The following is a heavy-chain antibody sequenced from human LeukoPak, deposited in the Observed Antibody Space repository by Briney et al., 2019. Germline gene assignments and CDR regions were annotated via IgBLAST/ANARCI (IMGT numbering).Heavy chain of an antibody. Sequence: ASVKVSCKVSGYTLIELAMHWVRQAPGRGLEWMGGFDSESYQTIYAQKFQGRLTMSRNTSISTAYMELNSLRSEDTAVYYCARRHSGSYYGVGYWGQRTLVTVSS. CDR2: FDSESYQT. CDR3: ARRHSGSYYGVGY. D-gene: IGHD1-26*01. J-gene: IGHJ4*02. CDR1: GYTLIELA. V-gene: IGHV1-24*01.